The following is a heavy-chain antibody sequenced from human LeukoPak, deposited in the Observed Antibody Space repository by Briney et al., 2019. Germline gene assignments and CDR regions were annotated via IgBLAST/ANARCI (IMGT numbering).Heavy chain of an antibody. Sequence: GASVKVSCKASGGTFSSYAISWVRQAPGQGLEWMGGIIPIFGTANYAQKFQGRVTITADESTSTAYMELSSLRSEDTAVYYCASPQRWLAQRYYYYGMDVWGQGTTVTVSS. CDR1: GGTFSSYA. CDR2: IIPIFGTA. D-gene: IGHD6-19*01. CDR3: ASPQRWLAQRYYYYGMDV. J-gene: IGHJ6*02. V-gene: IGHV1-69*13.